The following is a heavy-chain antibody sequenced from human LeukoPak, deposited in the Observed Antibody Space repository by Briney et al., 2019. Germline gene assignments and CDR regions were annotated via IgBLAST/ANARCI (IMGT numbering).Heavy chain of an antibody. J-gene: IGHJ4*02. CDR3: ANYRMTAGGIDY. D-gene: IGHD2-21*02. Sequence: SETLSLTCAVYGGSFSGYYWSWIRQPPGKGLEWIGEINHSGSTNYNPSLRSRVTISVDTSKNQFSLKLSSVTAADTAVYYCANYRMTAGGIDYWGQGTLVTVSS. CDR2: INHSGST. CDR1: GGSFSGYY. V-gene: IGHV4-34*01.